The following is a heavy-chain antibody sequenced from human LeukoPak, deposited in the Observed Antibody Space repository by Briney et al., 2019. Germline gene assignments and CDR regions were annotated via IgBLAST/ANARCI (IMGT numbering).Heavy chain of an antibody. J-gene: IGHJ4*02. D-gene: IGHD2-15*01. CDR3: AKGPSRYWSGGSCYSDY. CDR1: GFTFSSYA. CDR2: ISYSGGST. Sequence: GGSLRLSCAASGFTFSSYAMSWVRQAPGKGLEWVSDISYSGGSTYYADSVKGRFTISRDNSKNTLYLQMNSLRAEDTAVYFCAKGPSRYWSGGSCYSDYWGPGTLVTVSS. V-gene: IGHV3-23*01.